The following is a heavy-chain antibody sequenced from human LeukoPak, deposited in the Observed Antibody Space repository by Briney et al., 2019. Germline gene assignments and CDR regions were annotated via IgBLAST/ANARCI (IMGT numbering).Heavy chain of an antibody. D-gene: IGHD3-3*01. Sequence: GESLKISCKGSGYSFTSYWIAWVRQMPGKGLEWMGIIYPGDSDTRYSPSFQGHVTISADKSLSPAYLQWSSLKASGTAMYYCAGLSSAVRTYGMDVWGKGTTVTVSS. V-gene: IGHV5-51*01. CDR2: IYPGDSDT. CDR1: GYSFTSYW. J-gene: IGHJ6*04. CDR3: AGLSSAVRTYGMDV.